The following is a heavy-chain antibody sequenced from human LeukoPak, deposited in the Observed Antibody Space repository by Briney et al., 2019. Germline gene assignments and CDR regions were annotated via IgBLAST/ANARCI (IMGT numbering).Heavy chain of an antibody. CDR3: ARGIDY. Sequence: RGSLRLSCAASGFTVSSYYMNWVRQAPGKELEWVSVIYTGGGRYYADSVRGRFTISRDTSENMVFLQMNSLRVEDTAVYYCARGIDYWGRGTLVTVSS. CDR1: GFTVSSYY. CDR2: IYTGGGR. V-gene: IGHV3-53*01. J-gene: IGHJ4*02.